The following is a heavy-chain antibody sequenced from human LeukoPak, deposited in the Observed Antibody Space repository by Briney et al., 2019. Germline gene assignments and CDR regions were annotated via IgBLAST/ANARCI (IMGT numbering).Heavy chain of an antibody. V-gene: IGHV3-21*04. D-gene: IGHD7-27*01. J-gene: IGHJ5*02. CDR2: ISSSSSYM. CDR1: GFTFSSYS. Sequence: GGSLRLSCAASGFTFSSYSMNWVRQAPGKGLEWVSSISSSSSYMYYADSVKGRFTISRDNSKNTLYLQMNTLRVEDTAVYYCXXXXXXXXXVQRWGDWFDPWGQGTLVTVAS. CDR3: XXXXXXXXXVQRWGDWFDP.